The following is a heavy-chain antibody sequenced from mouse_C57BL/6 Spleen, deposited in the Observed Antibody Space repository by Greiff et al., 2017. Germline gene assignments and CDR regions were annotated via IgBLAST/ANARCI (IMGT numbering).Heavy chain of an antibody. CDR2: INPGSGGT. J-gene: IGHJ2*01. CDR3: ARERTAQALDY. CDR1: GYAFTNYL. D-gene: IGHD3-2*02. Sequence: VKLQESGAELVRPGTSVKVSCKASGYAFTNYLIEWVKQRPGQGLEWIGVINPGSGGTNYNEKFKGKATLTADKSSSTAYMQLSSLTSEDSAVYFCARERTAQALDYWGQGTTLTVSS. V-gene: IGHV1-54*01.